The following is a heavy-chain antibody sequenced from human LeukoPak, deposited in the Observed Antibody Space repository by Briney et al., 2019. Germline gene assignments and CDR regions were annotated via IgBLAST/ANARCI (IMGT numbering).Heavy chain of an antibody. V-gene: IGHV3-49*04. J-gene: IGHJ4*02. CDR2: IRSKAYGGTT. CDR3: TRYKRGYSYGYFDY. Sequence: GVSLRLSCTASGFTFGDYAMSWVRQAPGKGLEWVGFIRSKAYGGTTEYAASVKGRFTISRDDSKSIAYLQMNSLKTEDTAVYYCTRYKRGYSYGYFDYWGQGTLVTVSS. CDR1: GFTFGDYA. D-gene: IGHD5-18*01.